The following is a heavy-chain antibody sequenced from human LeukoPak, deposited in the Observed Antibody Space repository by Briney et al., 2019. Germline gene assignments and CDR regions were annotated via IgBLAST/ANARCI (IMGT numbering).Heavy chain of an antibody. J-gene: IGHJ4*02. CDR3: AKDDYGGKSRGDY. V-gene: IGHV3-23*01. Sequence: GGSLRLSCAASGFTFSSYAMNWVRQAPGKGLEWVSAISGGGVSTYYADSVKGRFTISRDNFKNMLYLQMNSLRAEDTAVYYCAKDDYGGKSRGDYWGQGTLVTVSS. CDR1: GFTFSSYA. CDR2: ISGGGVST. D-gene: IGHD4-23*01.